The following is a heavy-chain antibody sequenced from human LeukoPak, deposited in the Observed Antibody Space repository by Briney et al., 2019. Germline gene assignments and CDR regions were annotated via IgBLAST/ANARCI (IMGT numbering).Heavy chain of an antibody. CDR3: VREGYYGSGSPPSLYFDY. CDR1: GFTFRNYV. V-gene: IGHV3-30-3*01. Sequence: PGGSLRLSCAASGFTFRNYVIHWVRQAPGKGLEWVAVTSSDLNVQLYADSVKGRFTISRDNSRSTLYLQMNSLRPEDTAIYYCVREGYYGSGSPPSLYFDYWGQGTLVTVSS. CDR2: TSSDLNVQ. D-gene: IGHD3-10*01. J-gene: IGHJ4*02.